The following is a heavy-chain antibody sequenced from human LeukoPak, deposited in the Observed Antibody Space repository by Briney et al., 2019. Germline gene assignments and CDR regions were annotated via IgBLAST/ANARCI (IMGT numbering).Heavy chain of an antibody. CDR1: GYTFTDYA. V-gene: IGHV1-18*01. J-gene: IGHJ4*02. CDR2: ISAYNGST. Sequence: ASVKLSCKSSGYTFTDYAISWVRQAPGQGLEWMGWISAYNGSTNYAQKLKGRLTMTIEKSTSTASMEVRGLTSDDTAVYFCARESRLQWFGDLPIDYWGQGTLVTVSS. D-gene: IGHD3-10*01. CDR3: ARESRLQWFGDLPIDY.